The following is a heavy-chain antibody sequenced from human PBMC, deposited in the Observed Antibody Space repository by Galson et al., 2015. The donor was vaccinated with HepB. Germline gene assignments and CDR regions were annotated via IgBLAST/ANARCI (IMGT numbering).Heavy chain of an antibody. V-gene: IGHV3-30*14. J-gene: IGHJ4*02. D-gene: IGHD5-12*01. Sequence: SLRLSCAASGFTFSSYAMHWVRQAPGKGLEWVAVISYDGSNKYYADSVKGRFTISRDNSKNTLYLQMTSLRAEDTAMYYCATGGYSGYDWVNWGQGTLVTVS. CDR2: ISYDGSNK. CDR3: ATGGYSGYDWVN. CDR1: GFTFSSYA.